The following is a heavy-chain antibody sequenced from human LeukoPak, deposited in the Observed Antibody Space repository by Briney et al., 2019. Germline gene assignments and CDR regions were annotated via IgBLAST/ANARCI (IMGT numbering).Heavy chain of an antibody. D-gene: IGHD2-2*01. Sequence: SVKVSCKASGGTFSSYAISWVRQAPGQGLEWMGWISAYNGNTNYAQKLQGRVTMTTDTSTSTAYMELRSLRSDDTAVYYCARLGGTCSSTSCYYYNWFDPWGQGTLVTVSS. CDR1: GGTFSSYA. J-gene: IGHJ5*02. CDR3: ARLGGTCSSTSCYYYNWFDP. V-gene: IGHV1-18*01. CDR2: ISAYNGNT.